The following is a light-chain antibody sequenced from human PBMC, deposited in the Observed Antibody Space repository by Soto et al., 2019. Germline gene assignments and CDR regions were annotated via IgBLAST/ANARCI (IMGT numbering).Light chain of an antibody. J-gene: IGKJ5*01. CDR2: LGS. CDR3: MQALQIIT. CDR1: QILLHSNGYNY. V-gene: IGKV2-28*01. Sequence: DIVMTQSPLSRPVTHVDPASISFRSSQILLHSNGYNYLDWYLQKPGQSPQLLIYLGSNRASGVPDRFSGSGSGTDFTLKISRVEAEDVGVYYCMQALQIITFGQGTRLEIK.